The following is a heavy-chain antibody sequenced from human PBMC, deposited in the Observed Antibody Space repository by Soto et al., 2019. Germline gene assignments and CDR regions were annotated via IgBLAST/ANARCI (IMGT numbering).Heavy chain of an antibody. CDR2: MKSDGTMT. Sequence: DVQLVESGGTLVQPGGSLTLSCAASGFTFSTYWMHWVRQVPGKGLVWLAGMKSDGTMTNYAVSVKGRFTISRDNIKNTLSLQMHGPGGKDMAVYSCTRLAGEPGALFLYGLDVWGQGTMVTVSS. V-gene: IGHV3-74*01. D-gene: IGHD2-15*01. CDR3: TRLAGEPGALFLYGLDV. CDR1: GFTFSTYW. J-gene: IGHJ6*02.